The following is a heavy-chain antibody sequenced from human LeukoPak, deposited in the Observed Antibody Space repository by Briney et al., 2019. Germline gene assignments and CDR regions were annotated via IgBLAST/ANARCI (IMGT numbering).Heavy chain of an antibody. CDR3: ARHRSGGSQDDAFDI. Sequence: GGSLRLSCAASGFTFSSYWMTWVRQAPGKGLQWVANIKQDGSEKYYVDSVKGRFTISRQNAKNSLFLQMNSLRAEDTAVYYCARHRSGGSQDDAFDIWGQGTMVPVSS. V-gene: IGHV3-7*01. D-gene: IGHD2-15*01. J-gene: IGHJ3*02. CDR1: GFTFSSYW. CDR2: IKQDGSEK.